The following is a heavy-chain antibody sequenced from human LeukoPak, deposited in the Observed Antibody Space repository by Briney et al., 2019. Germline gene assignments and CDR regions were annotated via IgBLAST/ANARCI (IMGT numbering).Heavy chain of an antibody. D-gene: IGHD2/OR15-2a*01. CDR3: AGHHPRNTVDF. CDR1: GGSISSSSYY. V-gene: IGHV4-39*01. J-gene: IGHJ4*02. CDR2: IYYSGST. Sequence: SETLSLTCTVSGGSISSSSYYWGWIRQPPGKGLEWIGSIYYSGSTYYNPSLKSRVTISVDTSKNQFSLKLSSVTTADTAVYYCAGHHPRNTVDFWGQGTLVTVSS.